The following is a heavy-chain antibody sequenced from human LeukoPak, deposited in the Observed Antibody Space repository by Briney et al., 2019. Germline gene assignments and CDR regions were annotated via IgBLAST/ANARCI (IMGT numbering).Heavy chain of an antibody. D-gene: IGHD1-26*01. CDR3: ARGLEIVGVFDY. V-gene: IGHV4-39*07. CDR2: IYYSGST. J-gene: IGHJ4*02. CDR1: GGSISSSSYY. Sequence: SETLSLTCTVSGGSISSSSYYWGWIRQPPGKGLEWIGSIYYSGSTYYNPSLKSRVTISVDTSKNQFSLKLSSVTAADTAVYYCARGLEIVGVFDYWGQGTLVTVSS.